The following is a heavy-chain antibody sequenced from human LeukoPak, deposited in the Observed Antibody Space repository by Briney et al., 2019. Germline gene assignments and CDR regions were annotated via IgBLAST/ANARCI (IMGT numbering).Heavy chain of an antibody. Sequence: SVKLSCKASGGTFSSYAISWVRQAPGQGLEWMGGIIPIFGTANYAQKLQGRVTMTRDTSISTAYMELRGLTSDDTAVYFCARGPRNDPWGQGTLVTVSS. J-gene: IGHJ5*02. V-gene: IGHV1-69*05. CDR1: GGTFSSYA. CDR3: ARGPRNDP. CDR2: IIPIFGTA. D-gene: IGHD1-14*01.